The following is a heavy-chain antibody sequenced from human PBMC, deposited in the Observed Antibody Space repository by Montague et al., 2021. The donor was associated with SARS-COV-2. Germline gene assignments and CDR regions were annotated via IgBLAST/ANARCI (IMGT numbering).Heavy chain of an antibody. D-gene: IGHD5-18*01. CDR1: GGSINSTTYY. CDR2: VYYTGSN. J-gene: IGHJ3*01. V-gene: IGHV4-39*01. CDR3: ARHFPSGYTFGLDAFDL. Sequence: SETLSLTCTVSGGSINSTTYYWAWIRQPPGKGLEWIGSVYYTGSNYYNPSLQSRGTMSVDTSKKQFSLKLSSETAADTGVYYCARHFPSGYTFGLDAFDLWGQGTMVTVSS.